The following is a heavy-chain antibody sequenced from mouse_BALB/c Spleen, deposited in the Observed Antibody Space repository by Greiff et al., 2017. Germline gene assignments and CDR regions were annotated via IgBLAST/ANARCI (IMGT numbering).Heavy chain of an antibody. V-gene: IGHV5-4*02. CDR3: ARDSYYGSSSTAWFAY. D-gene: IGHD1-1*01. Sequence: EVQLVESGGGLVKPGGSLKLSCAASGFTFSDYYMYWVRQTPEKRLEWVATISDGGSYTYYPDSVKGRFTISRDNAKNNLYLQMSSLKSEDTAMYYCARDSYYGSSSTAWFAYWGQGTLVTVSA. CDR1: GFTFSDYY. J-gene: IGHJ3*01. CDR2: ISDGGSYT.